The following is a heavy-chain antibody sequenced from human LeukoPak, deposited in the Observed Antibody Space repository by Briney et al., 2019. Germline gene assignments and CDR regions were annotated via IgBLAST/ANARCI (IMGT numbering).Heavy chain of an antibody. J-gene: IGHJ4*02. CDR2: ISGSGGYT. CDR3: AKDQPSSLVY. CDR1: GFTFSSYD. Sequence: GGSLRLSCAASGFTFSSYDMTWVRQAPGKGLEWVSVISGSGGYTYHADSVKGRFTISRDNSKNTLYLHMNSLRVEDTAVYYCAKDQPSSLVYWGQGTLVTVSS. D-gene: IGHD6-6*01. V-gene: IGHV3-23*01.